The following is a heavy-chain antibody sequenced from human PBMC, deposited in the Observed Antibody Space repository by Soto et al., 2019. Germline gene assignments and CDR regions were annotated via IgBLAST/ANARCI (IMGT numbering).Heavy chain of an antibody. CDR3: AKNGQPPYYYYGMDV. J-gene: IGHJ6*02. D-gene: IGHD2-8*01. CDR1: GYTFSRYG. Sequence: QGQLVQSGPEVKKPGASVKVSCKTSGYTFSRYGISWVRQAPGQGLEWMGWISGYNGDKNYAQKVQGRVTMTIDTSTYTAYMEVRSLTSDDTAIYYCAKNGQPPYYYYGMDVWGQGTTVTVSS. CDR2: ISGYNGDK. V-gene: IGHV1-18*01.